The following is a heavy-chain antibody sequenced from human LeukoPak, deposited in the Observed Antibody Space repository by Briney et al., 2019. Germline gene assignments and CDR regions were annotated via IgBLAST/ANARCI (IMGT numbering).Heavy chain of an antibody. D-gene: IGHD3-9*01. CDR3: ARARYDILTGYYRGWFDP. J-gene: IGHJ5*02. CDR2: MNPNSGNT. V-gene: IGHV1-8*03. CDR1: GYTFTSYD. Sequence: ASVKVSCKASGYTFTSYDINWVRQATGQGLEWMGWMNPNSGNTGYAQKFQGRVTITRNTSISTAYMELSSLRSEDTAVYYCARARYDILTGYYRGWFDPWGRGTLVTVSS.